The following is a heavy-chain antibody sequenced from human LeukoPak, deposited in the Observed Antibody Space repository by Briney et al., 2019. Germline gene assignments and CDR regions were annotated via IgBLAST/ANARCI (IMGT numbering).Heavy chain of an antibody. Sequence: PGGSLRLSCAVSGFTFSSYDMHWVRHTTGKGLEWVSGIGTTGDTHYPDSVKGRFTVSRENAKNSLYLQMNSLRAGDTAVYYCARGKRYSSSWFYNRFDPWGQGTLVTVSS. J-gene: IGHJ5*02. V-gene: IGHV3-13*01. CDR3: ARGKRYSSSWFYNRFDP. CDR1: GFTFSSYD. D-gene: IGHD6-13*01. CDR2: IGTTGDT.